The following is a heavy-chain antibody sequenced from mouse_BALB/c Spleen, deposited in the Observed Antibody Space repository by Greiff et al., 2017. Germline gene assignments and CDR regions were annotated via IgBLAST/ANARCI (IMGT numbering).Heavy chain of an antibody. Sequence: EVMLVESGGGLVKPGGSLKLSCAASGFAFSSYDMSWVRQTPEKRLEWVAYISSGGGSTYYPDTVKGRFTISRDNAKNTLYLQMSSLKSEDTAMYYCARQYYYGSSYSFDYWGQGTTLTVSS. CDR3: ARQYYYGSSYSFDY. CDR1: GFAFSSYD. J-gene: IGHJ2*01. V-gene: IGHV5-12-1*01. D-gene: IGHD1-1*01. CDR2: ISSGGGST.